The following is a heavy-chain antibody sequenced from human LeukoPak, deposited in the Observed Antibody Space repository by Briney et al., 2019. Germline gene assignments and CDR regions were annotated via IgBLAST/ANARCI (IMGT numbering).Heavy chain of an antibody. D-gene: IGHD5/OR15-5a*01. J-gene: IGHJ3*02. CDR3: ARRVYVGAFDI. CDR2: IYYSGST. Sequence: PSETLSLTCTVSGGSISSYYWIWIRQPPGKGLEWIGYIYYSGSTNYNPSLKSRVTISVDTSKNQFSLTLSSVPAADTAVYYCARRVYVGAFDIWGQGTMVTVSS. V-gene: IGHV4-59*08. CDR1: GGSISSYY.